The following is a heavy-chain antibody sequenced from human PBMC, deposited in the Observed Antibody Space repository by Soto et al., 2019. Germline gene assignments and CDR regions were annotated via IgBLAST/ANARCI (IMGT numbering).Heavy chain of an antibody. CDR3: ARIYYYGSGSYRPYDAFDI. D-gene: IGHD3-10*01. Sequence: QMQLQESGPGLVKPSQTLSLTCTVSGGSISSGGYYWSWIRQHPGKALEWIGYIYYSGSTYYNPSIKSRVTISVDTSKNQFSLKLSSVTAADTAVYYCARIYYYGSGSYRPYDAFDIWGQGTMVIVSS. V-gene: IGHV4-31*03. J-gene: IGHJ3*02. CDR1: GGSISSGGYY. CDR2: IYYSGST.